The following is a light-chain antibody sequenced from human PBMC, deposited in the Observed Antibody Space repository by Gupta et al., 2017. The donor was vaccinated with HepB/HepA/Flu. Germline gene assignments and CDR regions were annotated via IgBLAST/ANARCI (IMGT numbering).Light chain of an antibody. V-gene: IGKV3-11*01. CDR2: GAS. J-gene: IGKJ4*01. CDR3: QQRYNWPLT. CDR1: QSISSF. Sequence: EIVLTQSPGTLSLSPGESATLSCRASQSISSFLAWYQQTPGQAPRLLIYGASNRATGIPARFSGSGSGTDFTLTISNLEPEDFAVDYCQQRYNWPLTFGGGTKVEIK.